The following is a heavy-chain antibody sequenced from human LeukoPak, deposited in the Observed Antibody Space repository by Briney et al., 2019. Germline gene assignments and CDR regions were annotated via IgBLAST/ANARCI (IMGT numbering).Heavy chain of an antibody. CDR3: ARADKIYGVNAFDI. CDR1: GGSISSYY. V-gene: IGHV4-59*13. J-gene: IGHJ3*02. Sequence: SETLSLTCTVSGGSISSYYWSWIRQPPGKGLEWIGYIYYSGSTNYNPSLKSRVTISVDTSKNQFSLKLSSVTAADTAVYYCARADKIYGVNAFDIWDQGTMVTVSS. D-gene: IGHD3-3*01. CDR2: IYYSGST.